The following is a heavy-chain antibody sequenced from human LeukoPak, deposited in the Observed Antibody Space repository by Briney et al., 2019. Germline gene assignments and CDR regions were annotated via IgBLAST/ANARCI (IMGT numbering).Heavy chain of an antibody. D-gene: IGHD3-10*01. Sequence: GGSLRLSCAASGFTFSNAWMSWVRQAPGKGLEWVGRIKSKTDGGTTDYAAPVKGRFTISRDDSKNTLYLQMNSLKTEDTAVYYCTTDKKGLLWFGESQNYFDYWGQGTLVTVSS. CDR3: TTDKKGLLWFGESQNYFDY. CDR1: GFTFSNAW. J-gene: IGHJ4*02. CDR2: IKSKTDGGTT. V-gene: IGHV3-15*01.